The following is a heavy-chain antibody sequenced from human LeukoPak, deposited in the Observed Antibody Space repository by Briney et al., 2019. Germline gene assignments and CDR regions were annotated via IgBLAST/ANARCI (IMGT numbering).Heavy chain of an antibody. CDR2: INSDGRST. V-gene: IGHV3-74*01. Sequence: GGSLRLSCAAAGFTFSTYWMHWVRQVPGKGLVWVSRINSDGRSTGYADSVKGRFTISRDNAKNTLYLQMNSLRVEDTAVYYCGSPRTFSGRNVLDMWGQGTMVTAST. D-gene: IGHD3-10*02. J-gene: IGHJ3*02. CDR3: GSPRTFSGRNVLDM. CDR1: GFTFSTYW.